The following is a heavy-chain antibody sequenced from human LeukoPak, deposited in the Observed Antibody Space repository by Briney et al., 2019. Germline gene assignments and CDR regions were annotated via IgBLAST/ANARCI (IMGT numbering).Heavy chain of an antibody. V-gene: IGHV4-59*01. CDR2: IYYSGTT. Sequence: PSETLSLTCTVSGGSISTEYWSWIRQPPGKGLEWIGYIYYSGTTNYNPSLKSRVTISVDTSKNQFSLQLTSVTAADTAIYYCARGYSGSSGLWGQGTMVIVSS. D-gene: IGHD1-26*01. CDR1: GGSISTEY. J-gene: IGHJ3*01. CDR3: ARGYSGSSGL.